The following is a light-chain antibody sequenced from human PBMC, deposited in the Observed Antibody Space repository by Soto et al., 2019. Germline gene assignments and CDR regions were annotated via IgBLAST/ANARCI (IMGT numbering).Light chain of an antibody. CDR1: NTNIGTYQA. J-gene: IGLJ1*01. Sequence: QSALTQPASVSGSPGQSVTISGTGTNTNIGTYQAISWYQQHPGRAPKLILYEVSQRPSGVSDRFSGSKSGNTAALTISGLQAEDEADYHCCSYASSSTYVFGTGTKLTVL. CDR3: CSYASSSTYV. V-gene: IGLV2-23*02. CDR2: EVS.